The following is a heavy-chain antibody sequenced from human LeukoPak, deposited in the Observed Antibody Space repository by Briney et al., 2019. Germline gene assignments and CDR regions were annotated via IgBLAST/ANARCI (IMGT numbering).Heavy chain of an antibody. J-gene: IGHJ4*02. CDR2: ISYDGSKK. V-gene: IGHV3-30*03. D-gene: IGHD3-10*01. Sequence: GGSLRLSCAASGFTFSSYGMHWVRQAPGKGLEWVAVISYDGSKKYYADSVKGRLTISRDNSKNTLYLQMNSLRAEDTAVYYCARTMYYYGSGIVYWGQGTLVTVSS. CDR3: ARTMYYYGSGIVY. CDR1: GFTFSSYG.